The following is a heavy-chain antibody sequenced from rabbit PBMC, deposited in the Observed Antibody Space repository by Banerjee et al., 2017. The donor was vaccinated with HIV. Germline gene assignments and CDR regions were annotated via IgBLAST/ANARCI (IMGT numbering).Heavy chain of an antibody. J-gene: IGHJ4*01. D-gene: IGHD4-1*01. V-gene: IGHV1S45*01. CDR1: GFSLSNNYV. CDR2: IAAGSSGGT. CDR3: ARDLAGVIGWNFNL. Sequence: QEQLEESGGDLVKPGASLTLTCTASGFSLSNNYVMCWVRQAPGKGPEWVACIAAGSSGGTYYASWAKGPFTISKTSSTTVTLQMTSLTAADTATYFCARDLAGVIGWNFNLWGPGTLVTVS.